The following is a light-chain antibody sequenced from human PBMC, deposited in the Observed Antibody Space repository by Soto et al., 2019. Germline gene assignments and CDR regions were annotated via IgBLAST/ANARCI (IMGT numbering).Light chain of an antibody. J-gene: IGKJ1*01. V-gene: IGKV1-5*01. CDR2: DAP. CDR1: QSISNY. CDR3: QQYNAYSQT. Sequence: DIQMTQSPSTLSASVGDRVTITCRASQSISNYLAWYQQKPGIAPNLLIYDAPSLESGVPSRFSGSGSGTEFTLTISSLHPDDFATYYCQQYNAYSQTFGQGTKVEIK.